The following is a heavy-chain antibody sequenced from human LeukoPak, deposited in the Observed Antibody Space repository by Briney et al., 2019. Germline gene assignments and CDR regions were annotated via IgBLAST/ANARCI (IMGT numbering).Heavy chain of an antibody. CDR1: GFIFTDCW. CDR3: ARAQGLVAGLGERHY. Sequence: QPGGSLRLSCAASGFIFTDCWMSWVRQAPGKGLEWVANIKQDGSEKYYVDSVEGRFTISRDNAENSLYLQMNSLRAEDTAVYYCARAQGLVAGLGERHYWGQGVLVTVSS. V-gene: IGHV3-7*01. J-gene: IGHJ4*02. CDR2: IKQDGSEK. D-gene: IGHD6-19*01.